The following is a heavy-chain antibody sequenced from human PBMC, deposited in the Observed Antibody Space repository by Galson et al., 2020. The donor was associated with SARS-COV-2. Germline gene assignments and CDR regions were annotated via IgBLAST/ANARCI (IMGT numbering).Heavy chain of an antibody. CDR3: ARPLTYYSGSNTYYDAFDI. D-gene: IGHD3-22*01. J-gene: IGHJ3*02. Sequence: ASVKVSCKASGYTFNNYGMPWVRQAPGQRLEWMGWINAGTGDTKYSQKFQGRVTLTRDTYASTAYMELSSLRSEDTAVYYCARPLTYYSGSNTYYDAFDIWGQGTMVTVSS. CDR2: INAGTGDT. V-gene: IGHV1-3*01. CDR1: GYTFNNYG.